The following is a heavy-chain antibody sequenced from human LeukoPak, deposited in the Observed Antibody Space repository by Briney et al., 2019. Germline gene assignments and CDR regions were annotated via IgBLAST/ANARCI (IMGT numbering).Heavy chain of an antibody. Sequence: ASVKVSCKASGYTFTSYGIDWVRQAPGQGLEWMGVINPSGGSTNYARNLQGRVTMTRDMSTNTVYMELSSLRSEDTAVYYCAREATTIFGVVRTQTTTRPHRFDPWGQGTLVTVSS. CDR2: INPSGGST. CDR1: GYTFTSYG. V-gene: IGHV1-46*01. D-gene: IGHD3-3*01. CDR3: AREATTIFGVVRTQTTTRPHRFDP. J-gene: IGHJ5*02.